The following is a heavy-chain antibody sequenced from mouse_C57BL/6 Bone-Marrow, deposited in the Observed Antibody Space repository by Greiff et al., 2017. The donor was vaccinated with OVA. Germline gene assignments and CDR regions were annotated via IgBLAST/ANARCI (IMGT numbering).Heavy chain of an antibody. V-gene: IGHV1-55*01. CDR1: GYTFTSYW. D-gene: IGHD2-1*01. CDR2: IYPGSGST. CDR3: ERGRGGKFCWYFDV. Sequence: QVQLQQPGAELVKPGASVKMSCKASGYTFTSYWITWVKQRPGQGLEWIGDIYPGSGSTNYNEKFKSKATLTVDTSSSTAYMQLSSLTSEDSAVYYGERGRGGKFCWYFDVWGTGTTVTVSS. J-gene: IGHJ1*03.